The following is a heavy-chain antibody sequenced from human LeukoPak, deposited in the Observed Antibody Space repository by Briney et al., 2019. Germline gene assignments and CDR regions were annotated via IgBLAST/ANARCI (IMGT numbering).Heavy chain of an antibody. CDR2: IIPMFGTA. CDR3: ARAGLWFGELLSQYYYYGMDV. CDR1: GGTFSSCA. D-gene: IGHD3-10*01. Sequence: ASVKVSCKASGGTFSSCAISWVRQAPGQGLEWMGDIIPMFGTADNAQKFQGRVTLTADESMSTAYMELSSLRSEDTAVYYCARAGLWFGELLSQYYYYGMDVWGKGTTVTVSS. J-gene: IGHJ6*04. V-gene: IGHV1-69*13.